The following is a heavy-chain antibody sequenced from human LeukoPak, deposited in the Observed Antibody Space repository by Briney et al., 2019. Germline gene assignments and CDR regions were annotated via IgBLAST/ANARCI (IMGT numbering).Heavy chain of an antibody. D-gene: IGHD5/OR15-5a*01. V-gene: IGHV3-53*01. J-gene: IGHJ4*02. CDR1: GLTVSSNS. CDR3: ARGRVSFDY. CDR2: ICSGGNT. Sequence: GGSLRLSCAVSGLTVSSNSMSWVRQAPGKGLEWVSVICSGGNTYYADSVKGRFTISRDNSKNTLYLQMNSLRAEDTAVYYCARGRVSFDYWGQGTLVTVSS.